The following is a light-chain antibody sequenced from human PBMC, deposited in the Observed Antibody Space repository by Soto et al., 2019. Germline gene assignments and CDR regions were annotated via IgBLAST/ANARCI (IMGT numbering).Light chain of an antibody. J-gene: IGKJ1*01. CDR3: QQYNNWPPWT. V-gene: IGKV3-15*01. CDR1: QSVSSN. Sequence: EIVMTQSPATLSVSPCERAALSCSASQSVSSNLAWYQQKPGQAPRLLIYGASTRATGIPARFSGSGSGTEFTLTISSLQSEDFAFYYCQQYNNWPPWTFGQGTKVDIK. CDR2: GAS.